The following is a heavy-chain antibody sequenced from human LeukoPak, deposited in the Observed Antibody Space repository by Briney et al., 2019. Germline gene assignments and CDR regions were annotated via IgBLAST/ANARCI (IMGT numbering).Heavy chain of an antibody. Sequence: PGRSMSLSCAVSRFTPSRYSTSGVRPAPGKGLEWVSAISGSGGSTYYADSVKGRFTISRDNSKNTLYLQMNSLRAEDTAVYYCAKRFWKYWGQGTLVTVSS. J-gene: IGHJ4*02. CDR2: ISGSGGST. D-gene: IGHD1-1*01. CDR3: AKRFWKY. CDR1: RFTPSRYS. V-gene: IGHV3-23*01.